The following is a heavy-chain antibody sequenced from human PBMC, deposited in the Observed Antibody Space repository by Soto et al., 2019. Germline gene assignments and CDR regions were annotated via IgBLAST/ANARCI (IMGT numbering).Heavy chain of an antibody. J-gene: IGHJ4*02. CDR1: GYSFTSYW. CDR3: ARSNLMVYYYDSSGYFFDY. V-gene: IGHV5-10-1*01. CDR2: IDPSDSYT. Sequence: GESLKISCKGSGYSFTSYWISWVRQMPGKVLEWMGRIDPSDSYTNYSPSFQGHVTISADKSISTAYLQWSSLKASDTAMYYCARSNLMVYYYDSSGYFFDYWGQGXLVTVYS. D-gene: IGHD3-22*01.